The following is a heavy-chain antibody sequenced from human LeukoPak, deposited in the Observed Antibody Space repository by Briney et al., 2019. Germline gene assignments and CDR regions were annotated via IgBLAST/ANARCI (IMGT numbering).Heavy chain of an antibody. CDR3: ARHPEMATIKGFDY. Sequence: SETLSLTCTVSGGSISSSSYYWGWIRQPPGKGLEWLGSIYYSGSTYYNPSLKSRVTISVDTSKNQFPLKLSSVTAADTAVYYCARHPEMATIKGFDYWGQGTLVTVSS. D-gene: IGHD5-24*01. CDR2: IYYSGST. V-gene: IGHV4-39*01. CDR1: GGSISSSSYY. J-gene: IGHJ4*02.